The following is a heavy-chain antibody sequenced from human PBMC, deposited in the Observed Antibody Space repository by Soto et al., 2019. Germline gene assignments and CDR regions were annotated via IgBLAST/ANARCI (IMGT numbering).Heavy chain of an antibody. D-gene: IGHD2-15*01. CDR3: ARDPNCSGGSCALYYYYGMDV. CDR1: GFTFSSYG. Sequence: GGSLRLSCAVSGFTFSSYGMQWVRQAPGKGLEWVAVIWYDGSNKYYADSVKGRFTISRDNSKNTLYLQMNSLRAEDTAVYYCARDPNCSGGSCALYYYYGMDVWGQGTTVTVSS. CDR2: IWYDGSNK. J-gene: IGHJ6*02. V-gene: IGHV3-33*08.